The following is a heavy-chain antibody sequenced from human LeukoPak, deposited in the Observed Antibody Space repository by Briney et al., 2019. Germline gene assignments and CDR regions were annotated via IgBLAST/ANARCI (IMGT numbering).Heavy chain of an antibody. CDR3: ARENIAVAGTIDY. V-gene: IGHV3-23*01. D-gene: IGHD6-19*01. Sequence: GGSLRLSCAASGFTFSSCAMNWVRQAPGKGLEWVSAISGDGGSTNYADSVQGRFTISRDNSKNTLFLQMNSLRAEDTAVYYCARENIAVAGTIDYWGQGTLVTVSS. J-gene: IGHJ4*02. CDR1: GFTFSSCA. CDR2: ISGDGGST.